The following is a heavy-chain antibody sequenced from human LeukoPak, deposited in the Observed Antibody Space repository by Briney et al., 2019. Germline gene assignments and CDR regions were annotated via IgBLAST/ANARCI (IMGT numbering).Heavy chain of an antibody. Sequence: ASVKVFCKASTYYFNNYGLRWVRQAPGQGLEWMGWISTYNGNTKYAQNLQGRVTMTIDTSPYTAYLALQTLRCGDTAVYYCASGRRRIMGIDPSTPYYALDYWGQGTQVTVSS. V-gene: IGHV1-18*01. D-gene: IGHD2/OR15-2a*01. CDR3: ASGRRRIMGIDPSTPYYALDY. CDR2: ISTYNGNT. J-gene: IGHJ4*02. CDR1: TYYFNNYG.